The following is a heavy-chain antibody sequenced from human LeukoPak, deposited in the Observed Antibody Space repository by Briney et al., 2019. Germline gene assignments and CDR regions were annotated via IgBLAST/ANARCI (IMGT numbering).Heavy chain of an antibody. CDR3: AIFREYYYDSSGYGFGAFDI. V-gene: IGHV1-18*01. J-gene: IGHJ3*02. CDR1: GSTFTSYG. Sequence: ASVKVSCKASGSTFTSYGISWVRQAPGQGLEWMGWISAYNGNTNHAKKLQGRVTMTTDTSTSTAYLELRSLRSDDTAVFYCAIFREYYYDSSGYGFGAFDIWGQGTMVTVSS. D-gene: IGHD3-22*01. CDR2: ISAYNGNT.